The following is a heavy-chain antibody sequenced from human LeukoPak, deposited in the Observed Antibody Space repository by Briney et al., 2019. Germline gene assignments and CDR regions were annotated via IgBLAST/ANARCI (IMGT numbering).Heavy chain of an antibody. CDR2: IYYSGST. CDR3: ARRYKGYCSSTSCDYFDY. V-gene: IGHV4-59*08. J-gene: IGHJ4*02. CDR1: GGSISSYY. Sequence: SETLSLTCTVSGGSISSYYWSWIRQPPGKGLEWIGYIYYSGSTNYNPSLKSRVTISVDTSKNQFSLKLSPVTAADTAVYYCARRYKGYCSSTSCDYFDYWGQGTLVTVSS. D-gene: IGHD2-2*01.